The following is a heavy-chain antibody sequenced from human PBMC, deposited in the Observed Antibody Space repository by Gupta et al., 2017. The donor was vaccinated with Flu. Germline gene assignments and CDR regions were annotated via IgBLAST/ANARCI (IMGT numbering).Heavy chain of an antibody. D-gene: IGHD1-1*01. V-gene: IGHV3-23*01. CDR2: ISYDGSST. Sequence: EMQLFESGGDFVAPGGSLRLSCAVSGFTFRFYVLTWVRQTPGKGLEWVSSISYDGSSTYYADSVKGRFTVSRDNTKNTLWLDMTRLRGDDTAVYYCAKDLQQLDPSNYFYGLDVWGQGTTVTVSS. CDR3: AKDLQQLDPSNYFYGLDV. CDR1: GFTFRFYV. J-gene: IGHJ6*02.